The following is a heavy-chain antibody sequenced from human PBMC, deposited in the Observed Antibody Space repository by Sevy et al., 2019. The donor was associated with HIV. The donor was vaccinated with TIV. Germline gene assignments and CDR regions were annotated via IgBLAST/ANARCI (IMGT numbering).Heavy chain of an antibody. CDR1: GYRFTDYW. V-gene: IGHV5-51*01. CDR2: IYPGDSDT. D-gene: IGHD1-1*01. CDR3: ARGARGTLPSYYYYPMDV. J-gene: IGHJ6*02. Sequence: GESLKISCKASGYRFTDYWIGWVRQMPGKGLEWMGIIYPGDSDTTYSPSFQGQVTISVDKSINTAYLQWSSLKASDTAIFYCARGARGTLPSYYYYPMDVWAKGPRSPSP.